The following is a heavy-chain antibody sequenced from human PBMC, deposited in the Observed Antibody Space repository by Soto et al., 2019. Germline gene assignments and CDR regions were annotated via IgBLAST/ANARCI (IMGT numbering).Heavy chain of an antibody. D-gene: IGHD3-22*01. CDR2: IIPIFVTA. CDR1: GGTFSSYA. V-gene: IGHV1-69*06. Sequence: GASVKVSCKASGGTFSSYAISWVRQAPGQGLEWMGGIIPIFVTANYAQKFQGRVTITADKSTSTAYMELSSLRSEDTAVYYCASYLDYYDSSGYYDARAFDIWGQGTMVTVSS. J-gene: IGHJ3*02. CDR3: ASYLDYYDSSGYYDARAFDI.